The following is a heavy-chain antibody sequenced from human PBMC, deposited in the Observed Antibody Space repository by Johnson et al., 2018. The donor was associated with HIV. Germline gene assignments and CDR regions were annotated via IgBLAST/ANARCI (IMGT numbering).Heavy chain of an antibody. Sequence: QVQLVESGGGVVQPGRSLRLSCAASGFTIRSYGMHWVRQAPGKGLAWVAFIRYDGSNKYYADSVKGRFTISRDNSKNTLPLQMNRLRPEDTAVYYCARERLAVTGPTRAFDIWGQGTMVIVSS. CDR1: GFTIRSYG. CDR2: IRYDGSNK. V-gene: IGHV3-30*02. J-gene: IGHJ3*02. CDR3: ARERLAVTGPTRAFDI. D-gene: IGHD6-19*01.